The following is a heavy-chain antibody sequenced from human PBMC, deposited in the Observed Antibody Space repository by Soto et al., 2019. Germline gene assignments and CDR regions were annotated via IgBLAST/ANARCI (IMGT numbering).Heavy chain of an antibody. CDR1: GLTFSGYG. CDR3: VTRSRGLQSSPPRLDS. D-gene: IGHD4-4*01. J-gene: IGHJ4*02. CDR2: ISGSGSTT. Sequence: EVQLLESGGGLVQRGGSLRLSCAASGLTFSGYGMSWVRQAPGTGLEWVSAISGSGSTTYYADSVKGRFTISRDDSKNILFLQINSLRAEDTAVYYCVTRSRGLQSSPPRLDSWGQGTLVTVSS. V-gene: IGHV3-23*01.